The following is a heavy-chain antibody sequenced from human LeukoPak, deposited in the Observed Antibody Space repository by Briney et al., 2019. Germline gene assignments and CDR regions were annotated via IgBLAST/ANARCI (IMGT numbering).Heavy chain of an antibody. J-gene: IGHJ4*02. CDR2: FDPEYGET. CDR3: ATYTNAY. Sequence: ASVKVSCKVSGHSLTELSMHWVRQAPGKGLEWMGGFDPEYGETIYAQKFHGRVTMTEDTATDTAYMDLSSLKSEDTAVYYCATYTNAYWGQGTLVTVSS. CDR1: GHSLTELS. V-gene: IGHV1-24*01. D-gene: IGHD3-16*01.